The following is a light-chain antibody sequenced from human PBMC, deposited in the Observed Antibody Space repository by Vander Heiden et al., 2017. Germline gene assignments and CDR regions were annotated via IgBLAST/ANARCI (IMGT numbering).Light chain of an antibody. V-gene: IGKV1-33*01. Sequence: DIQMTQSPSSLSASVGDRVTITCQASQGISNYLNWYQQKPGKAPKLLIYDASNLETGVPSRFSGSGSGTDFTFTISSLQPEDIATYYCQQYDNHPRTFGQGTKVEIK. CDR2: DAS. CDR1: QGISNY. CDR3: QQYDNHPRT. J-gene: IGKJ1*01.